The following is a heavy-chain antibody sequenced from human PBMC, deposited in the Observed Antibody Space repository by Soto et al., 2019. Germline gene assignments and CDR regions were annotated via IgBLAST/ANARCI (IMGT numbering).Heavy chain of an antibody. Sequence: PGGSLRLSCAASGFTFSSYAMHWVRQAPGKGLEWVAVISYDGTNKYYADSVKGRFTISRDNSKNTLYLQMNSLRAEDTAVYYCAGGYYYDSSGYYYLSGAFDIWGQGTMVTVSS. CDR3: AGGYYYDSSGYYYLSGAFDI. J-gene: IGHJ3*02. CDR1: GFTFSSYA. V-gene: IGHV3-30*04. CDR2: ISYDGTNK. D-gene: IGHD3-22*01.